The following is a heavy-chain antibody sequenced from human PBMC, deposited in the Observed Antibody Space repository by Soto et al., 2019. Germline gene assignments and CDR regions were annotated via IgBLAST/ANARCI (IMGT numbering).Heavy chain of an antibody. CDR3: ARDRGXPGIAVAGKYYYYGMDV. CDR2: IYYSGST. J-gene: IGHJ6*02. Sequence: SETLSLTCTVSGGSISSYYWSWIRQPPGKGLEWIGYIYYSGSTNYNPSLKSRVTISVDTSKNQFSLKLSSVTAADTAVYYCARDRGXPGIAVAGKYYYYGMDVWGQGTTVTVSS. CDR1: GGSISSYY. D-gene: IGHD6-19*01. V-gene: IGHV4-59*01.